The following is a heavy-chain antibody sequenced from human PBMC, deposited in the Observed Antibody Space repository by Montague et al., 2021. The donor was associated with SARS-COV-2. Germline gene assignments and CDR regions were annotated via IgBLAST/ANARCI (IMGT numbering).Heavy chain of an antibody. CDR1: GDSITTYY. Sequence: SETLSLTCSVSGDSITTYYWSWIRQSPGRGLEWIGHIYYTGTTKYDPSLKSRVTISVDTSRMQFSLKLKSVTAADTAVYYCARAPTTCCIAYCLYSFDYWGQGALVTVSS. CDR2: IYYTGTT. V-gene: IGHV4-59*01. CDR3: ARAPTTCCIAYCLYSFDY. J-gene: IGHJ4*02. D-gene: IGHD2-21*02.